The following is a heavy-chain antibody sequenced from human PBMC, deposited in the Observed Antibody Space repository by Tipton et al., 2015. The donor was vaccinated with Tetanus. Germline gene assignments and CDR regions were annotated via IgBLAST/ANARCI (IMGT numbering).Heavy chain of an antibody. J-gene: IGHJ4*02. D-gene: IGHD3-22*01. V-gene: IGHV4-39*01. CDR1: GVSIRSSSYF. CDR2: IFYTGSR. CDR3: ARQEPPRRFFYDSSGSSD. Sequence: TLSLTCAVSGVSIRSSSYFWGWIRQPPGKGLEWIGHIFYTGSRHYNPSVESRVTISVDTSKNQFSLNPTSVTAADTAVYFCARQEPPRRFFYDSSGSSDWGQGILVTVSS.